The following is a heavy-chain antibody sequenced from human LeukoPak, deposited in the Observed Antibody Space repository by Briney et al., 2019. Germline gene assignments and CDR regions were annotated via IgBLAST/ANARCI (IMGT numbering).Heavy chain of an antibody. J-gene: IGHJ5*02. V-gene: IGHV1-2*06. CDR2: INPNSGGT. CDR3: ARDPLTVRQQLVRNWFDP. Sequence: GASVKVSCKASGYTFTNYYMHWVRQAPGQGLEWMGRINPNSGGTNYAQKFQGRVAMTRDTSISTAYMELSRLRSDDTAVYYCARDPLTVRQQLVRNWFDPWGQGTLVTVSS. D-gene: IGHD6-13*01. CDR1: GYTFTNYY.